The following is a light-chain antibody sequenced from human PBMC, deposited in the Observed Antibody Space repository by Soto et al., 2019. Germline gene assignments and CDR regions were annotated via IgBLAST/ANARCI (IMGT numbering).Light chain of an antibody. J-gene: IGKJ1*01. CDR2: GAS. Sequence: EILLTQSPVTLSLSPGERATLSCMSSQSVSSSYLAWYQQKPGQGPRLLIYGASSRATGTPDRFSGSGSGTDFTLTINRLEPEDFALYYCQQYGSSPPTFGQGTKVDI. V-gene: IGKV3-20*01. CDR1: QSVSSSY. CDR3: QQYGSSPPT.